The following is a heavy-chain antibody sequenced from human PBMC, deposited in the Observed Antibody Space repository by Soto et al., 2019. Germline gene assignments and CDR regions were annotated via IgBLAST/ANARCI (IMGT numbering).Heavy chain of an antibody. CDR2: IGTAGDT. CDR3: ARDFWFGVTDY. J-gene: IGHJ4*02. D-gene: IGHD3-10*01. CDR1: GFTFSSYD. Sequence: GGSLRLSCAASGFTFSSYDMHWVRQATGKGLEWVSAIGTAGDTYYPGSVKGRFTISRENAKNSLYLQMNSLRAEDTAVYYCARDFWFGVTDYWGQGTLVTVSS. V-gene: IGHV3-13*04.